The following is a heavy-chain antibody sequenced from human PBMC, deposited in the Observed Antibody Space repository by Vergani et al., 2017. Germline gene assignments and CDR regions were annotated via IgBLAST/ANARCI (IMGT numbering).Heavy chain of an antibody. J-gene: IGHJ5*02. V-gene: IGHV4-31*03. CDR2: IYYSGST. CDR3: AGSVEQQHLNWFDP. Sequence: QVQLQESGPGLVKPSQTLSLTCTVSGGSISSGGYYWSWIRQHPGKGLEWIGYIYYSGSTYYNPSLKSRVTISVDTSKNQFSLKLSSVTAADTAVYYCAGSVEQQHLNWFDPWGQGTLVIVSS. CDR1: GGSISSGGYY. D-gene: IGHD6-13*01.